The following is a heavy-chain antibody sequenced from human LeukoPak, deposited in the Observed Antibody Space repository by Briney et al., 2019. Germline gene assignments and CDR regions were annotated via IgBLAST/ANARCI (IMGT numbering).Heavy chain of an antibody. V-gene: IGHV1-18*01. CDR1: GYTFTIYG. CDR2: SSAYDGNT. D-gene: IGHD1-26*01. Sequence: ASVKVSCKASGYTFTIYGISWVRQAPGQGLEWMGWSSAYDGNTNYAQKFQGRVTMTTDTSTSTAYMELRSLRSDGTAVYYCARVVGLNEWEPHYWGQGTLVTVSS. J-gene: IGHJ4*02. CDR3: ARVVGLNEWEPHY.